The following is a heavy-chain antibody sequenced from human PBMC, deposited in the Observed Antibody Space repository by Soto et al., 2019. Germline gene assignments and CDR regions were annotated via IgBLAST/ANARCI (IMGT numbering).Heavy chain of an antibody. J-gene: IGHJ4*02. D-gene: IGHD3-10*01. V-gene: IGHV4-30-4*01. Sequence: SETLSLTCTVSGGSISSSDYYWSWIRQPPGRGLEWIGYIYYSGITYYNPSLKSRVTISVDTSKNQFSLKLSSVTAADTAVYYCAREVEVIMAPHFDNWGQGTLVTVSS. CDR3: AREVEVIMAPHFDN. CDR2: IYYSGIT. CDR1: GGSISSSDYY.